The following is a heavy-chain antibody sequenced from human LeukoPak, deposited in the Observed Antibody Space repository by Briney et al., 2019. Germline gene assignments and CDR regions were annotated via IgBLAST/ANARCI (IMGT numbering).Heavy chain of an antibody. J-gene: IGHJ4*02. CDR1: GFTFDDYA. CDR2: ISWNSGSI. Sequence: GGSLRLSCAASGFTFDDYAMHWVRQAPGKGLGWVSGISWNSGSIGYADSVKGRFTISRDNAKNSLYLQMNSLGAEDTAIYYCAIIGYNWRLDYWGQGILVTVSS. CDR3: AIIGYNWRLDY. D-gene: IGHD1-1*01. V-gene: IGHV3-9*01.